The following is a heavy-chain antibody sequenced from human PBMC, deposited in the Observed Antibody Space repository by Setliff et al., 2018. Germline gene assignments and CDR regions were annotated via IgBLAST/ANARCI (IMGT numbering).Heavy chain of an antibody. CDR1: GGIIYDHW. J-gene: IGHJ4*02. CDR2: IYSDGSA. Sequence: SETLSLTCSVSGGIIYDHWWTWIRQPAGAGLEWIGRIYSDGSADYNPSLRSRVTISIDTSKNQFSLKMSSVTAADTAMYYCAGTPALGTSWLSPFDYWGQGTLVTVSS. D-gene: IGHD5-12*01. CDR3: AGTPALGTSWLSPFDY. V-gene: IGHV4-4*07.